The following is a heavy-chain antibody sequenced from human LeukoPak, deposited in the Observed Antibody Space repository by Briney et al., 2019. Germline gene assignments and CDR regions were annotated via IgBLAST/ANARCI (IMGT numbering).Heavy chain of an antibody. CDR2: IRYDGSNK. CDR3: ARVGVRGLRPPDV. D-gene: IGHD5-12*01. V-gene: IGHV3-30*02. J-gene: IGHJ6*04. Sequence: GGSLRLSCAASGFTFSSYGMHWVRQAPGKGLEWVAFIRYDGSNKYYADSVKGRFTISRDNSKNTLYLQMNSLRAEDTAVYYCARVGVRGLRPPDVWGKGTTVTVSS. CDR1: GFTFSSYG.